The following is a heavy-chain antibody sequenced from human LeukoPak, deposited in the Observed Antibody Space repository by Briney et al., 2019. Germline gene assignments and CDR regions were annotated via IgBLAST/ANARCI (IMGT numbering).Heavy chain of an antibody. V-gene: IGHV3-15*01. Sequence: SGGSLRLSCAASGFTFSNAWMSWVRQAPGKGLEWVGRIKSKTDGGTTDYAAPVKGRFTISRDDSKNTLYLQMNSLKTEDTAVYYCTTAEWELRGLDYWGQGTLVTVSP. CDR2: IKSKTDGGTT. J-gene: IGHJ4*02. D-gene: IGHD1-26*01. CDR3: TTAEWELRGLDY. CDR1: GFTFSNAW.